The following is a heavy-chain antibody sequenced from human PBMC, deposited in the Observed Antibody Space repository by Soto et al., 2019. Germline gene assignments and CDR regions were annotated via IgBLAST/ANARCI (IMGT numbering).Heavy chain of an antibody. V-gene: IGHV5-10-1*01. CDR1: GYSFTTSW. J-gene: IGHJ5*02. CDR2: IDTINSYN. CDR3: AGTLGGYNSEFCSSFYAFDV. Sequence: PGESLNISCKAAGYSFTTSWIGWVRQMPGKGLGWMGRIDTINSYNHYNPSFQGHVTMSVDRSVSTAYLRGSSLEASDTTIYYCAGTLGGYNSEFCSSFYAFDVWGQGTPVTVSS. D-gene: IGHD3-22*01.